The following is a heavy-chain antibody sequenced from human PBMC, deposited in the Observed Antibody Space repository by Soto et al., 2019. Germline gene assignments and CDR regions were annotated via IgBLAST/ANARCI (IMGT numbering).Heavy chain of an antibody. V-gene: IGHV1-2*02. CDR2: INPNSGGT. CDR1: GYTFTGYY. D-gene: IGHD6-19*01. J-gene: IGHJ3*02. CDR3: ARAKKTVAGTDAFDI. Sequence: ASVKVSCKASGYTFTGYYMHWVRQAPGQGLEWMGWINPNSGGTNYAQKFQGRVTMTRDTSISTAYMELSRLRSDDTAVYYCARAKKTVAGTDAFDIWGQGTMVTVS.